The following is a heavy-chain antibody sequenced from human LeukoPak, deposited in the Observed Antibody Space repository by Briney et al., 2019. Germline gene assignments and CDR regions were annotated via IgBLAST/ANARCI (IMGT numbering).Heavy chain of an antibody. CDR2: INTGDFNT. J-gene: IGHJ4*02. CDR3: ARYYGSSGDTWDANGGDS. D-gene: IGHD3-3*01. Sequence: SVKVSCKASGYIFRDYGVTWMRQAPGQGLEWVGWINTGDFNTHYAQNFQGRLTLTADTSTNTVYLELRSLRPGAAAAFDSARYYGSSGDTWDANGGDSWGQGTLVTVSS. CDR1: GYIFRDYG. V-gene: IGHV1-18*01.